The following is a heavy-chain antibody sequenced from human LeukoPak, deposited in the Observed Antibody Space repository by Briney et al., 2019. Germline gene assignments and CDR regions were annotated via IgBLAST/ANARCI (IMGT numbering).Heavy chain of an antibody. CDR1: GFTFSSYD. Sequence: PGGSLRLSCAGSGFTFSSYDMNWVRQAPGKGLEWVSYITSTGSTVYYADSVRGRFIISRDNAKNSLFLQMNSLRAEDTAVYYCASDLWGPDVFDIWGQGTMVTVSS. CDR2: ITSTGSTV. D-gene: IGHD7-27*01. CDR3: ASDLWGPDVFDI. J-gene: IGHJ3*02. V-gene: IGHV3-48*03.